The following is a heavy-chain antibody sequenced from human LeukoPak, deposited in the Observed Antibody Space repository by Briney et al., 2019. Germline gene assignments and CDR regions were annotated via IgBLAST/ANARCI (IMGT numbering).Heavy chain of an antibody. CDR1: GDSISSSDYY. Sequence: SETLSLTCTVSGDSISSSDYYWGWIRQPPGKGLEWIGTIYYSGSTYNNPSLRSRVAVSVDTSENQFSLKLSSVTAADTAVYYCARLDERITIFGVVPWAFDIWGQGTMVTVSS. D-gene: IGHD3-3*01. J-gene: IGHJ3*02. CDR2: IYYSGST. CDR3: ARLDERITIFGVVPWAFDI. V-gene: IGHV4-39*01.